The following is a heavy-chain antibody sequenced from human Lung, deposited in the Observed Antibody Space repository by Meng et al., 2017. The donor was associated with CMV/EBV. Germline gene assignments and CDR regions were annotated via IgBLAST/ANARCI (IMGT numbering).Heavy chain of an antibody. Sequence: ASVXVSCKASGYTFTGYYMHWVRQAPGQGLEWMGWINPNSGGTNYAQKFQGRVTMTRDTSISTAYMELSKLRSDDTAVYYCARDGGGLYYFDYLGQGTLVTVSS. J-gene: IGHJ4*02. V-gene: IGHV1-2*02. CDR3: ARDGGGLYYFDY. D-gene: IGHD2-15*01. CDR1: GYTFTGYY. CDR2: INPNSGGT.